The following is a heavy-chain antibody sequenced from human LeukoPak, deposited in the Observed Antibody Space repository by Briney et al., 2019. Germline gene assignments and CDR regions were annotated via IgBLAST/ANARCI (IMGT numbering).Heavy chain of an antibody. CDR2: MYLSGTT. CDR1: GDSINSLDL. Sequence: PSETLSLTCTVSGDSINSLDLWSWVRQPPGKGLEWIGEMYLSGTTHSNPSVKSRVTISVDTSKNQFSLKLSSVTAADTAVYYCARVVVPAAIAGWFDPWGQGTLVTVST. J-gene: IGHJ5*02. D-gene: IGHD2-2*01. V-gene: IGHV4-4*02. CDR3: ARVVVPAAIAGWFDP.